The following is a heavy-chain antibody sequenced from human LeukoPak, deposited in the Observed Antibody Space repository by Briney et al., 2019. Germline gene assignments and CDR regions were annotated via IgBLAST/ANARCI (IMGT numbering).Heavy chain of an antibody. V-gene: IGHV3-48*04. CDR2: FSSSSCAF. Sequence: GGSLTLSCVPWSLTFHIFAMNGVRHAPGKGLVGVSYFSSSSCAFNSPDSVRGRFTVPRDNDKNSLCLQLNSLRAEDTAMYFCARNPSLGRGWYSNMDICGKGTTVTVSS. J-gene: IGHJ6*03. CDR1: SLTFHIFA. D-gene: IGHD5-24*01. CDR3: ARNPSLGRGWYSNMDI.